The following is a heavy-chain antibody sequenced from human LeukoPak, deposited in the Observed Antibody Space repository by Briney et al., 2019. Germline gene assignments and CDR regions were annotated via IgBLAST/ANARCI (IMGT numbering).Heavy chain of an antibody. CDR2: INPNSGGT. CDR1: GYTFTSYG. Sequence: GASVKVSCKASGYTFTSYGISWVRQAPGQGLEWMGWINPNSGGTNYAQKFQGRVTMTRDTSISTAYMELSRLRSDDTAVYYCARAYYNSTGYFYSNVFDYWGQGTLVTVSS. V-gene: IGHV1-2*02. CDR3: ARAYYNSTGYFYSNVFDY. D-gene: IGHD3-22*01. J-gene: IGHJ4*02.